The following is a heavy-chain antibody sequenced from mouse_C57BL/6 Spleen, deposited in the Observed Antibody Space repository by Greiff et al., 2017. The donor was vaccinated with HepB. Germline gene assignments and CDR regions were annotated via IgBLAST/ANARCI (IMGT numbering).Heavy chain of an antibody. CDR2: IWSGGST. Sequence: VQRVESGPGLVQPSQSLSITCTVSGFSLTSYGVHWVRQSPGKGLEWLGVIWSGGSTDYNAAFISRLSISKDNSKSQVFFKMNSLQADDTAIYYCARNSDYHDAMDYWGQGTSVTGSS. CDR3: ARNSDYHDAMDY. J-gene: IGHJ4*01. CDR1: GFSLTSYG. D-gene: IGHD1-1*01. V-gene: IGHV2-2*01.